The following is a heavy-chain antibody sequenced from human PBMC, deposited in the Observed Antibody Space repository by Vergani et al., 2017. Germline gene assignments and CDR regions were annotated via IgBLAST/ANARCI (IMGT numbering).Heavy chain of an antibody. V-gene: IGHV4-59*01. J-gene: IGHJ4*02. Sequence: QVQLQESGPGLVKPSETLSLTCTVSGGSISSYYWSWIRQPPGKGLEWIGYIYYSGSTNYNPALKSRVTISVDTSKNQFSLKLSSVTAADTAVYYCARGSNFYGSLSYFDYWGQGTLVTVTS. CDR1: GGSISSYY. CDR3: ARGSNFYGSLSYFDY. D-gene: IGHD3-10*01. CDR2: IYYSGST.